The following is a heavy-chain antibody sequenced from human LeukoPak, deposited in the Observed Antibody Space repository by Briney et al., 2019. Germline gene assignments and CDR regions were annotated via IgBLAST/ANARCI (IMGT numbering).Heavy chain of an antibody. CDR3: ARVHFLWFGELFAQH. V-gene: IGHV4-30-4*01. D-gene: IGHD3-10*01. J-gene: IGHJ1*01. CDR1: GGSISSGDYY. CDR2: IYYNGST. Sequence: SQTLSLTCTVSGGSISSGDYYWSWIRQPPGKGLEWIGYIYYNGSTYYNPSLKSRVTISVDTSKNQFSLKLSSVTAADTAVYYCARVHFLWFGELFAQHWGQGTLVTVSS.